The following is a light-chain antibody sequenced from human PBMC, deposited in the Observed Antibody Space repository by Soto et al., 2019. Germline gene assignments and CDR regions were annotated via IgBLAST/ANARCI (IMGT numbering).Light chain of an antibody. CDR3: QHYNNWPRT. CDR1: QSVSSN. V-gene: IGKV3-15*01. J-gene: IGKJ1*01. Sequence: EIVMTQSPATLSVSPGERATLSCRASQSVSSNLAWYQQEPGQAPRLLIYGASTRATGIPARFSGSGSGTEFTPTISSLQAEDFAVYYCQHYNNWPRTFGQGTKVEIK. CDR2: GAS.